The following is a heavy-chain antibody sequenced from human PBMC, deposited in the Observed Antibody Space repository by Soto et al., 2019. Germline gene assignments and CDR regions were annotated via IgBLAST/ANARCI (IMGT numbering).Heavy chain of an antibody. J-gene: IGHJ4*02. D-gene: IGHD4-17*01. CDR2: VHYSGST. CDR3: ASFSGATYGDYGGGINY. CDR1: GGSISGSSYY. V-gene: IGHV4-39*01. Sequence: PSETLSLTCTVSGGSISGSSYYRGWIRQPPGKGLECIGSVHYSGSTDYNPSLKSRVTISVDTSKNQFSLKLTSVTAADTAVYFCASFSGATYGDYGGGINYWGQGTLVTFSS.